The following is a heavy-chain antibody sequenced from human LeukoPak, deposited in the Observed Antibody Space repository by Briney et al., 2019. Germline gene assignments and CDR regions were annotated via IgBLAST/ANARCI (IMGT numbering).Heavy chain of an antibody. Sequence: PGGSLRLPCAASGFTFSSYSMNWVRQAPGKGLEWVSSISSSSSYIYYADSVKGRFTISRDNAKNSLYLQMNSLRAEDTAVYYCARAKVCSTSCSLFDYWGQGTLVTVSS. J-gene: IGHJ4*02. CDR2: ISSSSSYI. CDR3: ARAKVCSTSCSLFDY. D-gene: IGHD2-2*01. V-gene: IGHV3-21*01. CDR1: GFTFSSYS.